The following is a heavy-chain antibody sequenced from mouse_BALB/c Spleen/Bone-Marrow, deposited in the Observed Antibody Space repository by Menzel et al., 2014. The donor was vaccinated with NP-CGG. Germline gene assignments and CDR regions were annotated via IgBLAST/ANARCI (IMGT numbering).Heavy chain of an antibody. D-gene: IGHD3-1*01. CDR2: IWSGGNT. CDR1: GFPLTSYG. CDR3: DRNSGPLFAY. J-gene: IGHJ3*01. Sequence: VKLVESGPGLVQPSQSLSITCTVPGFPLTSYGVHWVRQAPGKGLEWLGGIWSGGNTDYNAAVISRLNISKDNTKGQVFFKMNNLQANDTAIYDCDRNSGPLFAYWGQGTLVTVSA. V-gene: IGHV2-2*02.